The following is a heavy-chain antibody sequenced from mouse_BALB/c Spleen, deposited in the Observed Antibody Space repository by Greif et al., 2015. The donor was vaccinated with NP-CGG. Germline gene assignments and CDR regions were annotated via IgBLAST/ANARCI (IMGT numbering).Heavy chain of an antibody. CDR2: INPSTGYT. CDR1: GYTFTSYW. V-gene: IGHV1-7*01. J-gene: IGHJ4*01. CDR3: ARYYYAMDY. Sequence: QVQLQQSGAELAKPGASVKMSCKASGYTFTSYWMHWVKQRPGQGLEWIGYINPSTGYTEYNQKFKDKATLTADKSSSTAYMHLSSLTSEDSAVYYCARYYYAMDYWGQGTSVTVSS.